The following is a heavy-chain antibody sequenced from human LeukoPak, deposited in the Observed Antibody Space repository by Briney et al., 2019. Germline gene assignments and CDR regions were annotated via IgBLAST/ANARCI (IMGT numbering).Heavy chain of an antibody. CDR1: GFSFSSYS. D-gene: IGHD1-26*01. V-gene: IGHV3-48*01. CDR3: ARPSPYGGSNYSKHSEY. Sequence: GGSLRLSCVASGFSFSSYSMNWVRQAPGKGLEWVSHISTSSTTIYYADSVKGRFTISRDNAKNSLYLQMNSLRAEDTAVYYCARPSPYGGSNYSKHSEYWGQGTLVTVSS. J-gene: IGHJ4*02. CDR2: ISTSSTTI.